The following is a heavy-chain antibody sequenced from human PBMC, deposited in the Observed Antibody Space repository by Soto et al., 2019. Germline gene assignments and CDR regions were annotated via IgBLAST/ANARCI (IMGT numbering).Heavy chain of an antibody. J-gene: IGHJ5*02. V-gene: IGHV4-30-2*01. CDR1: GGSISSGGYS. CDR3: ARGGLEPLTFDP. Sequence: TLSLTCAVSGGSISSGGYSWNWFRQPSGKGLEWIGYNTHSGNPYYNPSLKTRVTIFLDRSNNQFSLELSSVTAADTALYYWARGGLEPLTFDPWGEGTLVTVP. CDR2: NTHSGNP. D-gene: IGHD1-1*01.